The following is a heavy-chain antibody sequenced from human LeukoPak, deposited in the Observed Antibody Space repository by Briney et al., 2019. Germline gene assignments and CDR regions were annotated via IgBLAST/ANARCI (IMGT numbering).Heavy chain of an antibody. Sequence: ASVKVSFKASGYTFTSYGISWVRQAPGQGLEWMGWISAYNGNTNYAQKLQGRVTMTTDTSTSTAYMELRSLRSDDTAVYYCAREFYYYDSSGYLDYWGQGTLVTVSS. CDR1: GYTFTSYG. J-gene: IGHJ4*02. D-gene: IGHD3-22*01. CDR2: ISAYNGNT. CDR3: AREFYYYDSSGYLDY. V-gene: IGHV1-18*01.